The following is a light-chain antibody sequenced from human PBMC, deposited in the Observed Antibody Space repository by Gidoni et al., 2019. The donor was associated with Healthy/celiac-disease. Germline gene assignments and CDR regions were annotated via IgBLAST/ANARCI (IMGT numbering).Light chain of an antibody. CDR1: QSVSSN. V-gene: IGKV3-15*01. Sequence: EIVMTQSPATLSVSPGERATLSCRASQSVSSNLAWYQQKPGQAPRLLIYGASTRATGIPARFSGSGSGTEFTLTISSLQSEDFAVYYCQQCYTFGQGTKLEIK. CDR2: GAS. J-gene: IGKJ2*01. CDR3: QQCYT.